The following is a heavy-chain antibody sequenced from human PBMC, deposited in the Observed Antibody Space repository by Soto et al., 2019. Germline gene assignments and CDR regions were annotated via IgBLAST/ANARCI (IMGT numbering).Heavy chain of an antibody. Sequence: QVQLQESGPGLVKPSQTLSLTCTVSGASVSSGDYYWSCIRQPPGKGLEWIGYIYSSGGSYYNPSLKGRLTLSIDTSKNQFSLKLNSGTGADTAIYYCVGTGTTDDYWGRGTLVTVSS. V-gene: IGHV4-30-4*01. CDR1: GASVSSGDYY. CDR3: VGTGTTDDY. CDR2: IYSSGGS. J-gene: IGHJ4*02. D-gene: IGHD1-1*01.